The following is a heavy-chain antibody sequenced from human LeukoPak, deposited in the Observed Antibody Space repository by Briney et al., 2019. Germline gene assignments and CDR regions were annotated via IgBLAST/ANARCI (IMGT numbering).Heavy chain of an antibody. Sequence: SVKVSCKASGFTFTSSAVQWVRQARGQRLEWIGWIVVGSGNTNYAQKFQERVTITRDMSTSTAYMELSSLRSEDTAVYYCAARNLRSIVGAGGAFDIWGQGTMVTVSS. J-gene: IGHJ3*02. CDR2: IVVGSGNT. D-gene: IGHD1-26*01. V-gene: IGHV1-58*01. CDR1: GFTFTSSA. CDR3: AARNLRSIVGAGGAFDI.